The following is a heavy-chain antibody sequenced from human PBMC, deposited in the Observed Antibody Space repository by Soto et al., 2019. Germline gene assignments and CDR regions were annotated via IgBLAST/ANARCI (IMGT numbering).Heavy chain of an antibody. V-gene: IGHV4-39*01. CDR3: ARDFFDSSDYTTNWFDP. D-gene: IGHD3-22*01. J-gene: IGHJ5*02. CDR1: GDSISNSRFY. CDR2: IYHTGNA. Sequence: PSETLSLTCSVSGDSISNSRFYWAWIRQPPGEGLEWIGSIYHTGNAYYNQSLKSRVTISVDTSKNQFSLKLTSVTAADAALYYCARDFFDSSDYTTNWFDPWGQGTLVTVPQ.